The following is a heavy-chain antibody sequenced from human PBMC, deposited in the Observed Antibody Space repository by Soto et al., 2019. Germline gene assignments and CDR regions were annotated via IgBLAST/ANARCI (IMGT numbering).Heavy chain of an antibody. V-gene: IGHV3-74*01. J-gene: IGHJ5*02. CDR3: ARVPLGEPKAGNWFDP. CDR1: GFTFSSYW. Sequence: EVQLVESGGGLVQPGGSLRLSCAASGFTFSSYWMHWVRQAPGKGLVWVSRINSDGSSTSYADSVKGRFTISRDNAKNTLYLQMNSLRAEDTAVYYCARVPLGEPKAGNWFDPWGQGTLVTVSS. CDR2: INSDGSST.